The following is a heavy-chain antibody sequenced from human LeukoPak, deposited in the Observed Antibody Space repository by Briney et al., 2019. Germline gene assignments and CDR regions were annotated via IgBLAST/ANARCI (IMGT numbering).Heavy chain of an antibody. CDR3: ARQGQRWLPSV. CDR2: INPGDSDV. CDR1: GYSFTNYW. D-gene: IGHD5-24*01. Sequence: GESLKISCQGFGYSFTNYWIGWVRQMPGKGLEWMGIINPGDSDVRYNPSFQGQATISADKSISTAYLQWSSLKASDTAMYYCARQGQRWLPSVWGQGTLVTVTS. J-gene: IGHJ4*02. V-gene: IGHV5-51*01.